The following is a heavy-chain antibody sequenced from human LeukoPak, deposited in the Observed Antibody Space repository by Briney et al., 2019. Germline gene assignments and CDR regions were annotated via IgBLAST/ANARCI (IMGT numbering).Heavy chain of an antibody. CDR1: GGSISSSSYY. CDR2: IYYSGST. CDR3: ARVGVESSGWYSNSDYYYGMDV. J-gene: IGHJ6*02. V-gene: IGHV4-39*07. Sequence: SETLSLTCTVSGGSISSSSYYWGWIRQPPGKGLEWIGSIYYSGSTYYNPSLKSRVTISVDTSKNQFSLKLSSVTAADTAVYYCARVGVESSGWYSNSDYYYGMDVWGQGTTVTVSS. D-gene: IGHD6-19*01.